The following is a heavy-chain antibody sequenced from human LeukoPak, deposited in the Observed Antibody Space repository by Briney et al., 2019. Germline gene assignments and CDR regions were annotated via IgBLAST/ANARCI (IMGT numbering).Heavy chain of an antibody. D-gene: IGHD6-19*01. J-gene: IGHJ4*02. CDR3: ARGTAITAGIDS. Sequence: SGGSLRLSCTASGFAFSTYWMFWVRQAPGKGLVWVSQINPEGASTTYGDPAKGRFTASRDNAKNALHLQMNSLRVDDTAVYYCARGTAITAGIDSWGQGTLVTVSS. V-gene: IGHV3-74*01. CDR2: INPEGAST. CDR1: GFAFSTYW.